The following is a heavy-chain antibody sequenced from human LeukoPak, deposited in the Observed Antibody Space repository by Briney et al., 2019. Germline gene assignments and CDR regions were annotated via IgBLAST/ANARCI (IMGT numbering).Heavy chain of an antibody. CDR1: GGSISSYY. J-gene: IGHJ2*01. Sequence: SETVSLTCTVSGGSISSYYWSLIRQPPGKALEWIGYIYYSGSTNYNPSLKSRVTISLDTSKNHFSLNLSSVTAADTAVYYCAARRDGYNNWYFDLWGRGTLVAVSS. CDR2: IYYSGST. CDR3: AARRDGYNNWYFDL. D-gene: IGHD5-24*01. V-gene: IGHV4-59*01.